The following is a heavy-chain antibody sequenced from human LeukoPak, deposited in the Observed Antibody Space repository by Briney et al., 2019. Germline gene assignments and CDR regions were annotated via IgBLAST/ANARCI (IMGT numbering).Heavy chain of an antibody. CDR3: ASGLVTQFRY. CDR2: ISDSGGST. CDR1: GFTFTNYD. J-gene: IGHJ4*02. V-gene: IGHV3-23*01. Sequence: AGGSLRLSCVASGFTFTNYDMSWVLQAPGKGLEWVSGISDSGGSTQYADSVKGRFTISRDNSRNTVYLQVNSLRAEDTAVYYCASGLVTQFRYWGQGTLVTVSS. D-gene: IGHD1-26*01.